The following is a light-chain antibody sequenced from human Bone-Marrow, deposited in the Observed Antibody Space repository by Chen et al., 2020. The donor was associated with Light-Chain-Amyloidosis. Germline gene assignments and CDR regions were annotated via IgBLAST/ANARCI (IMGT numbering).Light chain of an antibody. V-gene: IGLV3-25*03. CDR1: DLPTKY. Sequence: SYELTQPPSVLVSPGQTARITCSGDDLPTKYAYWYQQKPGQAPVLVIHRDTERPSGISERFSGYSSGTTATLTISGVQAEDEADYHCQSADSSGTYEVIFGGGTKLTVL. J-gene: IGLJ2*01. CDR2: RDT. CDR3: QSADSSGTYEVI.